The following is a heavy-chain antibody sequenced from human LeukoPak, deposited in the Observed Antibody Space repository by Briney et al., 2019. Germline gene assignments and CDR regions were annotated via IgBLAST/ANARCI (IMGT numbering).Heavy chain of an antibody. D-gene: IGHD3-22*01. CDR1: GFTFSTYW. V-gene: IGHV3-23*01. Sequence: QPGGSLRLSCVASGFTFSTYWMNWVRQAPGKGLEWVSTISGTGGNTYYADSVKGRFTISRDNSNDTLYLQMSSLRAEDTAVYYCARDGGRYYDRSGYYWGYYFDSWGRGILVTVST. J-gene: IGHJ4*02. CDR2: ISGTGGNT. CDR3: ARDGGRYYDRSGYYWGYYFDS.